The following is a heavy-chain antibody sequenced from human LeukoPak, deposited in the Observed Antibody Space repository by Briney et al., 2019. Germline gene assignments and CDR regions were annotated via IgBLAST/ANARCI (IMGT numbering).Heavy chain of an antibody. Sequence: SETLSLTCTVSGGSISSYYWSWIRQSPGKGLEWIGYIYYSGSTNYNPSLKSRVTISVDTSKNQFSLKLSSVTAADTAVYYCASLDIVATNFDYWGQGTLVTVSS. D-gene: IGHD5-12*01. V-gene: IGHV4-59*08. CDR2: IYYSGST. J-gene: IGHJ4*02. CDR3: ASLDIVATNFDY. CDR1: GGSISSYY.